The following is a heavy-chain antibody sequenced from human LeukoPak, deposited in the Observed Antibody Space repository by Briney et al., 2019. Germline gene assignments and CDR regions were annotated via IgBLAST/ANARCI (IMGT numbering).Heavy chain of an antibody. CDR1: GFTFSNNA. CDR2: ISHDGSTK. V-gene: IGHV3-30-3*01. CDR3: ARELRDIVVVVAATRDYYYGMDV. J-gene: IGHJ6*04. Sequence: GGSLRLSCTASGFTFSNNAMHWVRQAPGKGLEWVAVISHDGSTKAYADLVKGRFSISRDTSKNTLYLQMNSLRAEDTAVYYCARELRDIVVVVAATRDYYYGMDVWGKGTTVTVSS. D-gene: IGHD2-15*01.